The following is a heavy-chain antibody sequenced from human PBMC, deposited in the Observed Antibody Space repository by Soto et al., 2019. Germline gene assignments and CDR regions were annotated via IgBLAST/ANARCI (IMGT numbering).Heavy chain of an antibody. CDR1: GFAFSDPY. D-gene: IGHD4-17*01. Sequence: QVQLVESGGGLVKPGGSLRLSCAASGFAFSDPYMSWIRQAPGKGLEWISYISSSGSTIYYAESVKGRLTISRDNAKKSLYRQRHSRTADDTAVYYCARGGASVTAPFDYWGKGTQVTVSS. V-gene: IGHV3-11*01. J-gene: IGHJ4*02. CDR3: ARGGASVTAPFDY. CDR2: ISSSGSTI.